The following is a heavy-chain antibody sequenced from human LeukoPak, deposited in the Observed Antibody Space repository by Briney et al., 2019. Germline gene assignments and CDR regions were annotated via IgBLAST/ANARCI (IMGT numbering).Heavy chain of an antibody. CDR2: IKQDGSEK. D-gene: IGHD6-19*01. CDR1: GFTFSSYW. J-gene: IGHJ4*01. V-gene: IGHV3-7*01. Sequence: GGSLSLSCVASGFTFSSYWMSWVRQAPGKGLEWVANIKQDGSEKYYVDSVKGRFTISRDNAKNSLYLQMNSLRGEDTAVYYCARVGSGWSLDLWGQGTQVSVSS. CDR3: ARVGSGWSLDL.